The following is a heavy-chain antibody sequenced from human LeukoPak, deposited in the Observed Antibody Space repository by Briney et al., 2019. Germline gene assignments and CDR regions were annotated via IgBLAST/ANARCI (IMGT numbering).Heavy chain of an antibody. V-gene: IGHV4-59*12. Sequence: PSETLSLTCTVSGGSISSYYWSWIRQPPGKGLEWIGSIYYSGSTYYNPSLKSRVTISVDTSKNQFSLKLSSVTAADTAVYYCARDFSWFHTSYFDYWGQGTLVTVSS. D-gene: IGHD6-13*01. CDR1: GGSISSYY. J-gene: IGHJ4*02. CDR2: IYYSGST. CDR3: ARDFSWFHTSYFDY.